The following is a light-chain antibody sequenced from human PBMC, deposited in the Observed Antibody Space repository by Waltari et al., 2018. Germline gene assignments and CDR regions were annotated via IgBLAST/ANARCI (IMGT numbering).Light chain of an antibody. J-gene: IGKJ1*01. Sequence: EIVLVQSPGTLSLSPGDRATLSCRASQSVSSSNLAWYQQRPGQAPRLIIYDASLRATGVPDRFSGSGSGTDFTLSISRLEPEDFAVYYCQQYHDSPRTFGQGTKVEIK. V-gene: IGKV3-20*01. CDR3: QQYHDSPRT. CDR2: DAS. CDR1: QSVSSSN.